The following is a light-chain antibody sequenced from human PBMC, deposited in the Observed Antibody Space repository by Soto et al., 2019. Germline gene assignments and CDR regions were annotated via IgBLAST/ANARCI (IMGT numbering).Light chain of an antibody. Sequence: QSALTQPPSVSGSPGQSITISCTGTSSDVGGYKYVSWYQQHPGKAPKLMIYDVSNRPSGVSNRFSGSKSGNTASLTISGLEAEDEADYYCTSYTSSSTLVFGTGTKVTVL. V-gene: IGLV2-14*01. CDR3: TSYTSSSTLV. J-gene: IGLJ1*01. CDR2: DVS. CDR1: SSDVGGYKY.